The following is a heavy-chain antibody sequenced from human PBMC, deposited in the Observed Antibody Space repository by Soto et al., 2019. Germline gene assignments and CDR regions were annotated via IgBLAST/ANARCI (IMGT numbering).Heavy chain of an antibody. CDR3: ARHTRGYSYGPLGY. J-gene: IGHJ4*02. CDR2: ISGSGGST. D-gene: IGHD5-18*01. Sequence: GGSLRLSCAASGFTFSSYAMSWVRQAPGKGLEWVSAISGSGGSTYYADSVKGRFTISRDNSKNTLYLQMNSLRAEDTAVYYCARHTRGYSYGPLGYWGQGTLVTVSS. CDR1: GFTFSSYA. V-gene: IGHV3-23*01.